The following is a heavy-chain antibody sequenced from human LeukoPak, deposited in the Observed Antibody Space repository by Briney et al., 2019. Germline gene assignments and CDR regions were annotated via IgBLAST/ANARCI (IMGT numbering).Heavy chain of an antibody. V-gene: IGHV1-69*04. CDR2: IIPILGIA. CDR1: GGTFSSYA. Sequence: SVKVSCKASGGTFSSYAISWVRQAPGQGLEWMGRIIPILGIANYAQKFQGRVTITADTSTSTAYMELRSLRSDDTAVYYCARDGGTYYYDSSGYYPYNWFDPWGQGTLVTVSS. CDR3: ARDGGTYYYDSSGYYPYNWFDP. D-gene: IGHD3-22*01. J-gene: IGHJ5*02.